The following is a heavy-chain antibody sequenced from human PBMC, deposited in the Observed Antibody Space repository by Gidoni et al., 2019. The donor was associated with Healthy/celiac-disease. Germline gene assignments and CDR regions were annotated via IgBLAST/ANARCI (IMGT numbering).Heavy chain of an antibody. Sequence: EVQLVETGGGLVQPGGSLRLSCAAYGFTFSSYSRNCVRQAPGKGMEWGSYISSSSSTIYYADSGKGRFTISIDNAKNSLYLQRNSLRDVDTAVYYCARVLDPWGQGTLVTVSS. V-gene: IGHV3-48*02. CDR2: ISSSSSTI. J-gene: IGHJ5*02. CDR3: ARVLDP. CDR1: GFTFSSYS.